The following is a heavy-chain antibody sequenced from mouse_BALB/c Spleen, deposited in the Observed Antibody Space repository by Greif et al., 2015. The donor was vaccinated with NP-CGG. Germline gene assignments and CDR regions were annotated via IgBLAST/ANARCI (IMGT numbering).Heavy chain of an antibody. V-gene: IGHV1-18*01. D-gene: IGHD2-1*01. CDR3: VRKRYGNWYFDA. CDR1: GYTFTEYT. Sequence: EVKLMESGPELVKPGASVKISCKTSGYTFTEYTLHWVKQSHGKSLEWIGGINPDNGGTIYNQKFKDKATLTEDRSSSTANMELRSLTSEDSAVYYCVRKRYGNWYFDAWGAGTTVTVSS. J-gene: IGHJ1*01. CDR2: INPDNGGT.